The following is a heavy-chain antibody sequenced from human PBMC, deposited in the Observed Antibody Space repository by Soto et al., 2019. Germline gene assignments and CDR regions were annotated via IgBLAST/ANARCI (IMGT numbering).Heavy chain of an antibody. CDR1: GFTFSNYI. V-gene: IGHV3-30-3*01. Sequence: PGGSLRLSCAASGFTFSNYIMHWVRQTPGKGLEWVALISYDGSNKNYADSVKGRFSISRENSKNTLYLQMNSLRADDTALYYCARDEIGGAGRTVPLSPYLWGLGTMVTVS. CDR3: ARDEIGGAGRTVPLSPYL. J-gene: IGHJ3*01. D-gene: IGHD6-19*01. CDR2: ISYDGSNK.